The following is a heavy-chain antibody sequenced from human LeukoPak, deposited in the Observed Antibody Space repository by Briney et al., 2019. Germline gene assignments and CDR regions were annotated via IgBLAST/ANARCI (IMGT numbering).Heavy chain of an antibody. J-gene: IGHJ2*01. Sequence: GGSLRLSCAASGLSVSTNYMMWVRQAPGKGLECVSILYSSGSAYYADSVKGRFIISRDNSENTLYLQMNSLSAEDTAVYYCASLTSLYPWGRGTLVSVSS. CDR3: ASLTSLYP. CDR1: GLSVSTNY. V-gene: IGHV3-53*01. CDR2: LYSSGSA. D-gene: IGHD4-11*01.